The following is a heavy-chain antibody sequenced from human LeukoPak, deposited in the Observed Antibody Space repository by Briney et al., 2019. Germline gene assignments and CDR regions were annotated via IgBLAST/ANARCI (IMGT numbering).Heavy chain of an antibody. V-gene: IGHV3-15*01. CDR2: IKSKTDGGTT. D-gene: IGHD2-8*01. Sequence: GGSLRLSCAASGFTFSNAWMSWVRQAPGKGLEWVGRIKSKTDGGTTDYAAPVKGRFTISRDDSKNTLYLQMNSLKTEDTAVYYCTTVLGYCTNGVCPYYFDYWGQGTLVTVSS. J-gene: IGHJ4*02. CDR1: GFTFSNAW. CDR3: TTVLGYCTNGVCPYYFDY.